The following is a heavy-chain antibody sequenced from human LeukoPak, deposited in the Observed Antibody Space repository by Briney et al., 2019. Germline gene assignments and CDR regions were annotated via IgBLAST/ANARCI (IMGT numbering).Heavy chain of an antibody. CDR1: GGSISSHY. D-gene: IGHD2-2*01. CDR2: IYYGGSP. V-gene: IGHV4-59*11. J-gene: IGHJ4*02. Sequence: SETLSLTCTVSGGSISSHYWSWIRQPPGKGLEWIGYIYYGGSPKHNSSLKSRVTISEDTSKNQFSLRLTSVTAADTAVYYCARAIPYPFYFDYWGQGMLVTVSS. CDR3: ARAIPYPFYFDY.